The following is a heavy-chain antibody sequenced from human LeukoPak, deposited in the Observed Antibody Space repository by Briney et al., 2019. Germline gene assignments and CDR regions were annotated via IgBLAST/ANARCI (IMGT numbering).Heavy chain of an antibody. CDR3: ARDDWDNYGFFDY. D-gene: IGHD5-18*01. V-gene: IGHV3-33*08. CDR1: GFTFSSYW. J-gene: IGHJ4*02. CDR2: IWFDGSNK. Sequence: GGSLRLSCAASGFTFSSYWMTWVRQAPGKGLEWVAVIWFDGSNKYYADSVKGRFTISRDNSKNTLYLQMNSLRAEDTAVYYCARDDWDNYGFFDYWGQGTLVTVSS.